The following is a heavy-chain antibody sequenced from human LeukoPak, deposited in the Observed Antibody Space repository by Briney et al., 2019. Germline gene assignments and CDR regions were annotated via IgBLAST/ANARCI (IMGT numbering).Heavy chain of an antibody. CDR3: AKDTGGNYYDSSGYFRLSSDY. D-gene: IGHD3-22*01. V-gene: IGHV3-23*01. Sequence: GGSLRLSCAASGFTFNNYAMSWVRQAPGKGLEWVAAISGNGGRTYYTDSVKGRFTISRDNSKNTLYLRMNSLRAEDTAIYYCAKDTGGNYYDSSGYFRLSSDYWGQGTLVTVSS. J-gene: IGHJ4*02. CDR1: GFTFNNYA. CDR2: ISGNGGRT.